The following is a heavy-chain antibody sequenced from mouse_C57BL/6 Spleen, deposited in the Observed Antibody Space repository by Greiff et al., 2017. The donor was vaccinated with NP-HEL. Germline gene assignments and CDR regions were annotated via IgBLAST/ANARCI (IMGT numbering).Heavy chain of an antibody. CDR3: ARGNDWYFDY. D-gene: IGHD2-4*01. J-gene: IGHJ2*01. Sequence: QVQLQQPGAELVRPGSSVKLSCKASGYTFTSYWMHWVKQRPIQGLEWIGNIDPSDSETHYNQKFKDKATLTVDKSSSTAYMQLSSLTSDDSAVYYCARGNDWYFDYWGQGTTLTVSS. CDR1: GYTFTSYW. V-gene: IGHV1-52*01. CDR2: IDPSDSET.